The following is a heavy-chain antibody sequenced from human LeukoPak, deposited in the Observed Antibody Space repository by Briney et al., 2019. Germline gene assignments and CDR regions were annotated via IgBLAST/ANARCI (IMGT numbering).Heavy chain of an antibody. Sequence: GGSLRLSCAASGFTFSSYGMHWVRQAPGKGLEWVAFIRYDGSNKYYADSVKGRFTISRDNSKNTLYLQMISLRAEDTGVYYCVRGEYGLYYFDLWGQGTLVSVSS. CDR2: IRYDGSNK. V-gene: IGHV3-30*02. J-gene: IGHJ4*02. CDR3: VRGEYGLYYFDL. D-gene: IGHD6-6*01. CDR1: GFTFSSYG.